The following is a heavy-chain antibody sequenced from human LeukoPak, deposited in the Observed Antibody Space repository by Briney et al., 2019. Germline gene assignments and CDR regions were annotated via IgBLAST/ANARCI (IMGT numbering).Heavy chain of an antibody. Sequence: ASVKVSCKASGGTFSSYAISWVRQAPGQGLEWMGGIIPIFGTANYAQKFQGRVTITAGESTSTAYMELSSLRSEDTAVYYCARDGEIAAPLDWGQGTLVTVSS. CDR2: IIPIFGTA. V-gene: IGHV1-69*13. CDR3: ARDGEIAAPLD. CDR1: GGTFSSYA. D-gene: IGHD6-13*01. J-gene: IGHJ4*02.